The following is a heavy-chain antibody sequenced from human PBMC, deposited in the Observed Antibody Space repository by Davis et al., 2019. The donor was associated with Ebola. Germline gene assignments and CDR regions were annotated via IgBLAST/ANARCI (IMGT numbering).Heavy chain of an antibody. Sequence: PGGSLRLSCVASGFIFSNYWMSWVRQAPGKGPEWVAIIKPDEGEKIYVDSVKGRFTISRDNAMNSLFLQMNSLRVEDTALYYCASGDGRGFSYGMDVWGQGTTVTVSS. D-gene: IGHD5-12*01. J-gene: IGHJ6*02. CDR3: ASGDGRGFSYGMDV. CDR2: IKPDEGEK. V-gene: IGHV3-7*03. CDR1: GFIFSNYW.